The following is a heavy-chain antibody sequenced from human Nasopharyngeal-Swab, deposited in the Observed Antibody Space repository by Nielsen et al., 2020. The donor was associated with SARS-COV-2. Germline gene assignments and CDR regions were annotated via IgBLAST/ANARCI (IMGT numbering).Heavy chain of an antibody. J-gene: IGHJ4*02. Sequence: GGSLRLSCAASGFTFSSYWMSWVRQAPGKGLELVANIKQDGSEKYYVDSVKGRFTISRDNAKNSLYLQMNSLRAEDTAVYYCARHYDYVWGSYRPFDYWGQGTLVTVSS. CDR2: IKQDGSEK. V-gene: IGHV3-7*01. CDR3: ARHYDYVWGSYRPFDY. D-gene: IGHD3-16*02. CDR1: GFTFSSYW.